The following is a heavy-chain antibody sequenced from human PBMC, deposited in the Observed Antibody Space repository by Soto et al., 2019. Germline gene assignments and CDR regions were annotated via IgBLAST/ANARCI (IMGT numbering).Heavy chain of an antibody. D-gene: IGHD3-16*01. CDR3: ASGYYDFAGSAFDY. CDR1: GGSISSYY. Sequence: PSETLSLTCTVSGGSISSYYWSWIRQPPGKGLEWIGYIYYSGSTNYTPSLKSRVTISVDTSKNQFSLKLSSVTAADTAVYYCASGYYDFAGSAFDYWGQGTLVTAPQ. J-gene: IGHJ4*02. V-gene: IGHV4-59*01. CDR2: IYYSGST.